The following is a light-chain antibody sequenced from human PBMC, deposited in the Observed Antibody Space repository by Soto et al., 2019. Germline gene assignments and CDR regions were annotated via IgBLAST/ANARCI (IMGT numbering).Light chain of an antibody. Sequence: FVLTQSPGTLSLSPGERATLSCRASQSVSSSFLAWYQQKVGQAPRLLIYGASSRATGIPDRFSGSGSGTDFTLTISRLEPEDFAVYYCQQYGSSPRTFGQGTRLEIK. V-gene: IGKV3-20*01. J-gene: IGKJ5*01. CDR1: QSVSSSF. CDR3: QQYGSSPRT. CDR2: GAS.